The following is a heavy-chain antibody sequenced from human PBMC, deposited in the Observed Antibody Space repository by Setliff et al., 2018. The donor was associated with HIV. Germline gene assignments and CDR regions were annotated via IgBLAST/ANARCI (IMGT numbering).Heavy chain of an antibody. D-gene: IGHD3-22*01. CDR3: AKDGAPHYYDSTGFEGFDP. CDR2: ISWDGGST. CDR1: GFTFDDYA. Sequence: GESLRLSCAASGFTFDDYAMHWVRQAPGKGLEWVSLISWDGGSTYYADSVKGRFTISRDNSKNSLYLQMNSLRAEDTALYYCAKDGAPHYYDSTGFEGFDPWGQGTLVTVSS. V-gene: IGHV3-43D*03. J-gene: IGHJ5*02.